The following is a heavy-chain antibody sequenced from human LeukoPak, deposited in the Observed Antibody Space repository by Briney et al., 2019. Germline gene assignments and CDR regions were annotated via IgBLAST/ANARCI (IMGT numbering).Heavy chain of an antibody. CDR2: IYNSGKT. CDR1: GYYIRSGFY. V-gene: IGHV4-38-2*02. J-gene: IGHJ3*02. Sequence: SSETLSLTCSVSGYYIRSGFYWGWIRQPPGKGLEWVGGIYNSGKTYYNPALKSRVTISVDTSKNQFSLKLSSVTAADTAVYYCARGVVHSGYAYAFDIWGQGTMVTVSS. D-gene: IGHD5-12*01. CDR3: ARGVVHSGYAYAFDI.